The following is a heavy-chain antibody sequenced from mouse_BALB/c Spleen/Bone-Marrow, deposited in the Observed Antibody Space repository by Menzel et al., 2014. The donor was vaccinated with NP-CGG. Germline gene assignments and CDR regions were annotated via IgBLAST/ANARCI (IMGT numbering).Heavy chain of an antibody. Sequence: VQLQQSGPELVKPGASVKMSCKASGYTFTNYVMHWVEQKPGQGLEWIGYIIPYNDGTNYNEKFKGKATLTSDKSSSTSSTDITTITSENTLILYCAQESYVYDGTSSWFAYWGQGTLVTVSA. CDR3: AQESYVYDGTSSWFAY. V-gene: IGHV1-14*01. CDR2: IIPYNDGT. CDR1: GYTFTNYV. D-gene: IGHD2-2*01. J-gene: IGHJ3*01.